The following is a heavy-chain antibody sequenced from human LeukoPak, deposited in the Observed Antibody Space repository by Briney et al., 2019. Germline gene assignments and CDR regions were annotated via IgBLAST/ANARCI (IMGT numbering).Heavy chain of an antibody. Sequence: GGSLRLFCAASGFTLSSYWMNWVRQAPGKGLEWVANIKEDGSESYYVDSVKGRFTISRDNAKNSLYLQMNSLRAEDTAVYYCARSLYSSGPYFDYWGQGTLVTVSS. D-gene: IGHD6-19*01. CDR1: GFTLSSYW. CDR2: IKEDGSES. J-gene: IGHJ4*02. CDR3: ARSLYSSGPYFDY. V-gene: IGHV3-7*01.